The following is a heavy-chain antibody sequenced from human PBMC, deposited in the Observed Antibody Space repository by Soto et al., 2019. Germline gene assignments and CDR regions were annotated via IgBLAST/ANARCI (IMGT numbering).Heavy chain of an antibody. D-gene: IGHD4-17*01. V-gene: IGHV1-18*01. Sequence: QVQLVQSGAEVKKPGASVKVSCKASGYTFTSYGISWVRQAPGQGLEWMGWISAYNGNTNYAQKLQGRVTMTTDTSTSTAYMELRSLRSDDTAVYYCARAVLPYGDYPLAYYFDYWGQGTLVTVSS. CDR2: ISAYNGNT. CDR1: GYTFTSYG. J-gene: IGHJ4*02. CDR3: ARAVLPYGDYPLAYYFDY.